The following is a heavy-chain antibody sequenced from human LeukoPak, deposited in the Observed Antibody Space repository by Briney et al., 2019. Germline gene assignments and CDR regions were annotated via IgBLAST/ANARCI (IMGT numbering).Heavy chain of an antibody. D-gene: IGHD5-12*01. V-gene: IGHV3-23*01. CDR3: AKSGSTRFDY. Sequence: PGGSLRLSCAASGFTFSSSAMSWVRQAPGKGLEWVSTIIGSASSTHYADSVKGRFTISRDNSKTTLYLQMNSLRADDTAVYYCAKSGSTRFDYWGQGTLVTVSS. CDR2: IIGSASST. CDR1: GFTFSSSA. J-gene: IGHJ4*02.